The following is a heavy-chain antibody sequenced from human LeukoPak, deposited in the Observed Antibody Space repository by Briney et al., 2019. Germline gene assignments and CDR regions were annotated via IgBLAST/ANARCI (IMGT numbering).Heavy chain of an antibody. J-gene: IGHJ4*02. V-gene: IGHV3-23*01. CDR2: IRGTGGTT. CDR1: GFTFSDYA. CDR3: ARHPEPGYCSSTSCHESYFDY. D-gene: IGHD2-2*01. Sequence: GGSLRLSCAASGFTFSDYALIWVRQAPGKGLEWISAIRGTGGTTYYADSVKGRFTISRDNSKNTLYLQMNSLRAEDTAVYYCARHPEPGYCSSTSCHESYFDYWGQGTLVTVSS.